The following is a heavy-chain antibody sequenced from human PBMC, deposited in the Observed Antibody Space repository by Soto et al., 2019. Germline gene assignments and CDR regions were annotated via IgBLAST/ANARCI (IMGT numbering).Heavy chain of an antibody. J-gene: IGHJ4*02. D-gene: IGHD1-26*01. CDR3: ARDGGRHSGGIDY. CDR2: IIPIFGTA. V-gene: IGHV1-69*01. CDR1: GGTFSSYS. Sequence: QVQLVQSGAEVKKPGSSVKVSCKASGGTFSSYSINWVRQAPGQGLEWMGEIIPIFGTANYAQKFQARVTITADESTSTAYMELRSLRSEDTAVYYCARDGGRHSGGIDYWGQGTLVTVSS.